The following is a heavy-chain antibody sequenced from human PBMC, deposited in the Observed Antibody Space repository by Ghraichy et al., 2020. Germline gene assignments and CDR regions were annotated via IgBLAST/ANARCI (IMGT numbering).Heavy chain of an antibody. CDR1: GFTFSSYD. D-gene: IGHD3-16*01. Sequence: GESLNISCAASGFTFSSYDMHWVRQATGKGLEWVSATGTAGDPYYPGSVKGRFTISRENAKNSLYLQMNSLRAGDTAVYYCARGKILWEFDYWGQGTLVTVSS. CDR2: TGTAGDP. CDR3: ARGKILWEFDY. V-gene: IGHV3-13*05. J-gene: IGHJ4*02.